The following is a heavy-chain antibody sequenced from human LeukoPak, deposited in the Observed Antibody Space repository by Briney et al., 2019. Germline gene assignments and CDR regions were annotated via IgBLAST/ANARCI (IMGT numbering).Heavy chain of an antibody. D-gene: IGHD5-24*01. CDR1: GGSISSYY. CDR2: IYYSGSTY. Sequence: SETLSLTCTVSGGSISSYYWSWIRQPPGKGLEWIGYIYYSGSTYYYNPSLKSRVTMSVDTSKNQFSLKLSSVTAADTAVYYCARAGIMATTPFGYWGQGTLVSVSS. V-gene: IGHV4-59*01. J-gene: IGHJ4*02. CDR3: ARAGIMATTPFGY.